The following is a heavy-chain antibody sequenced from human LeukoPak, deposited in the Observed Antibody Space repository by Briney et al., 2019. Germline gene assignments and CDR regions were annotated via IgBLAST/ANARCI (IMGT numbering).Heavy chain of an antibody. V-gene: IGHV3-23*01. CDR1: GFTFSSYV. D-gene: IGHD1-26*01. J-gene: IGHJ4*02. CDR2: ISGSGSTT. CDR3: AKTGGTYYGSDY. Sequence: PGGSLRLSCAASGFTFSSYVMSWVRQAPGEGLEWVSSISGSGSTTYYADTVKGRFTISRDNSKNTLYLQMNSLRGEDTALYYCAKTGGTYYGSDYWGQGTLVTVSS.